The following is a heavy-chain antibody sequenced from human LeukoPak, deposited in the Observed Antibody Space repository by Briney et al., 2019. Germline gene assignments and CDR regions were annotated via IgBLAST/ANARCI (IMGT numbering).Heavy chain of an antibody. J-gene: IGHJ4*02. CDR3: ARDDYYGSDFDY. Sequence: GGSLRLSCAASGFTFSSYGMHWVRQAPGKGLEWVAVIWYDGSNKYYADSVKGRFTISRDNCKNTLYLQMNSLRAEDTAVYYCARDDYYGSDFDYWGQGTLVTVSS. V-gene: IGHV3-33*01. CDR1: GFTFSSYG. D-gene: IGHD3-10*01. CDR2: IWYDGSNK.